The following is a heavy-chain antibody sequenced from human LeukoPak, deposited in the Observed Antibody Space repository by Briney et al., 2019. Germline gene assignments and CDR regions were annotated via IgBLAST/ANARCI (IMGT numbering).Heavy chain of an antibody. Sequence: GGSLRLSCAASGFTFSSYAMHWVRQAPGKGLEWVAVISYDGSNKYYADSVKGRFTISRDNSKNTLYLQMNSLRAEDTAVYYCARDNYYGSGSYPYYFDYWGQGTLVTVSS. CDR3: ARDNYYGSGSYPYYFDY. J-gene: IGHJ4*02. CDR1: GFTFSSYA. D-gene: IGHD3-10*01. V-gene: IGHV3-30-3*01. CDR2: ISYDGSNK.